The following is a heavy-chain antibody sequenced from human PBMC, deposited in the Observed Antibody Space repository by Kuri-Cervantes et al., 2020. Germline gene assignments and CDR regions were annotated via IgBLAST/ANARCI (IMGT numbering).Heavy chain of an antibody. CDR3: ARVWGRTDDAFDI. D-gene: IGHD7-27*01. Sequence: ASVKVSCKASGYTFTYRYLHWVRQAPGQALEWMGWINPNSGGTNYAQKFQGRVTMTRDTSISTAYMELSRLRSDDTAVYYCARVWGRTDDAFDIWGQGTMVTVSS. CDR2: INPNSGGT. V-gene: IGHV1-2*02. J-gene: IGHJ3*02. CDR1: GYTFTYRY.